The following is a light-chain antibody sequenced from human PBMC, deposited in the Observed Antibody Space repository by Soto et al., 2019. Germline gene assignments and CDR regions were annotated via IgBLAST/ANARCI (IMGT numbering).Light chain of an antibody. CDR1: QSIINN. CDR2: DVS. Sequence: EIVMTQSPATLSVSPGEGVTLACRASQSIINNLAWYQQKPGQTPSRLIHDVSSRASGIPARFSGSWSGTDYTLTISRLQSEDSAVYYCQQYCDWPLTFGGGTKVEL. V-gene: IGKV3-15*01. J-gene: IGKJ4*01. CDR3: QQYCDWPLT.